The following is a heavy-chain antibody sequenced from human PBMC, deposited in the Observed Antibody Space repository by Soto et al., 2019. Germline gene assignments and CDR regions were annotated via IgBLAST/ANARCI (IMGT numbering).Heavy chain of an antibody. Sequence: PGGSLRLSCAASGSTFSSYSMNWVRQAPGKGLVWVSCISSSRSCINYADSVKGRFTISRDNAKNTLYLQMNSLRAEDTAVYYCVRTSLVVAAATREDYWGQGTLVTVSS. CDR3: VRTSLVVAAATREDY. CDR1: GSTFSSYS. CDR2: ISSSRSCI. V-gene: IGHV3-21*01. D-gene: IGHD2-15*01. J-gene: IGHJ4*02.